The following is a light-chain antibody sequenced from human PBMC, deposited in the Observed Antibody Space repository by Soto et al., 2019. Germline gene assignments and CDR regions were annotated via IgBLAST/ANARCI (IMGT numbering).Light chain of an antibody. CDR2: RNN. CDR3: AAWDDSPNGPV. CDR1: SSNIGSNY. Sequence: QSVLTQPPSAPGTPGQRVTISCSGSSSNIGSNYVYWYQQLPGTAPKLLIYRNNQRPSGVPDRFSGSKSGTSASLAISGLRSEDEADYFCAAWDDSPNGPVFGGGTKLTVL. V-gene: IGLV1-47*01. J-gene: IGLJ3*02.